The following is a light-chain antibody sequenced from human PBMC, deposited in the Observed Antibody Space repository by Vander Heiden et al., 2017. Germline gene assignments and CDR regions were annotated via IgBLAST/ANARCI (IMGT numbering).Light chain of an antibody. Sequence: DIVLTPSAASLPVSPGDRPTHCCRASQSDNNNLAWYQQKPGQAPRLLIYDASTRVTGIPGRFSGSGSGTEFTLSISSLQSEDFAVYYGQQYNNWHPWTFGQGTKVEVK. CDR1: QSDNNN. J-gene: IGKJ1*01. CDR3: QQYNNWHPWT. CDR2: DAS. V-gene: IGKV3-15*01.